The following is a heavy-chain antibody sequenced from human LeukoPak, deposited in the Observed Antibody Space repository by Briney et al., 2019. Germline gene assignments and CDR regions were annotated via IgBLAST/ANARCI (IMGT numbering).Heavy chain of an antibody. CDR3: ARADPTRYFDL. CDR1: GYTFTGYY. J-gene: IGHJ2*01. Sequence: ASVKVSCKASGYTFTGYYMHWVRQAPGQGLEWMGIINPSGGSTSFAQKFQVRVTMTRDTSTSTVYMELSSLRSEDTAVYYCARADPTRYFDLWGRGTLVTVSS. CDR2: INPSGGST. V-gene: IGHV1-46*01.